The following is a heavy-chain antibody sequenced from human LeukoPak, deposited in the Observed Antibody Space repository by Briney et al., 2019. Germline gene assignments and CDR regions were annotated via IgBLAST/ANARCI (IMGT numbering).Heavy chain of an antibody. Sequence: GESLKISCKGSGFSFISYWIAWVRQMPGKGLEWMGIIYPGDSDTRYSPSFQGQVTISADKPISTAYLQWSSLKASDTAMYYCARHEEGQTGDYWGQGTLVTVSS. CDR3: ARHEEGQTGDY. V-gene: IGHV5-51*01. CDR2: IYPGDSDT. CDR1: GFSFISYW. J-gene: IGHJ4*02.